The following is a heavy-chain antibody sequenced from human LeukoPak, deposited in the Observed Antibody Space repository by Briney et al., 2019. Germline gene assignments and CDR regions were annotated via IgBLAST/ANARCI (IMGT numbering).Heavy chain of an antibody. CDR1: GFTFSIYW. J-gene: IGHJ5*02. Sequence: GSLSLSCAASGFTFSIYWMSWVRQAPGKGLEWVANIKQDGSGKYYVASVQGRFTTSRDNSQNTLYLQMNSLRAEDTAVYHCARKSLGIAAAVTFFGSWGEGTLVTVSS. V-gene: IGHV3-7*05. D-gene: IGHD6-13*01. CDR2: IKQDGSGK. CDR3: ARKSLGIAAAVTFFGS.